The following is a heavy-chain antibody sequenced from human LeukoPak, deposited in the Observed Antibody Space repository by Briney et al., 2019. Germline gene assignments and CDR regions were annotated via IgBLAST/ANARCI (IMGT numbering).Heavy chain of an antibody. CDR1: GYTFTSYY. D-gene: IGHD4-17*01. J-gene: IGHJ4*02. CDR3: ARDDTVTTSFDY. CDR2: INPSGGST. V-gene: IGHV1-46*01. Sequence: ASVKVSCKASGYTFTSYYMHWVRQAPGQGLEWMGIINPSGGSTSYAQKFQGRVTMTRDTSTSTIYMELSSLRSEDTAVYYCARDDTVTTSFDYWGQGTLVTVSS.